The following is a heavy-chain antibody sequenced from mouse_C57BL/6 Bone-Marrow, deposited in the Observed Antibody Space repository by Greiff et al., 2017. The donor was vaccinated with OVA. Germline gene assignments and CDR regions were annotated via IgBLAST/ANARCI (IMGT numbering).Heavy chain of an antibody. V-gene: IGHV1-81*01. CDR1: GYTFTSYG. CDR3: ASSYGSSYGY. J-gene: IGHJ2*01. D-gene: IGHD1-1*01. CDR2: IYPRSGNT. Sequence: VKLQQSGAELARPGASVKLSCKASGYTFTSYGISWVKQRTGQGLEWIGEIYPRSGNTYYNEKFKGKATLTADKSYSTAYMELRSLTSEDAAVYFCASSYGSSYGYWGQGTTLTVSS.